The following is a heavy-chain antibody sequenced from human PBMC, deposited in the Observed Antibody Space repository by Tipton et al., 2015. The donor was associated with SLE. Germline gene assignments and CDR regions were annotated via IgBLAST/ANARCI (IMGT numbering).Heavy chain of an antibody. CDR2: IKQDGSEK. CDR1: GFTFSSYW. J-gene: IGHJ4*02. CDR3: TGGTGPMRGLAY. D-gene: IGHD1-7*01. V-gene: IGHV3-7*01. Sequence: GSLRLSCAASGFTFSSYWMSWVRQAPGKGLEWVANIKQDGSEKYYVDSVKGRFTISRDNAKNSLYLQMNSLRAEDTAVYYCTGGTGPMRGLAYWGQGTLVTVSS.